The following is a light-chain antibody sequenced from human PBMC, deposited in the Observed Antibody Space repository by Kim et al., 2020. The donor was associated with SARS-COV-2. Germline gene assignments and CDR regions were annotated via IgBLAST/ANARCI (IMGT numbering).Light chain of an antibody. J-gene: IGKJ1*01. CDR1: QDIANS. CDR3: QKYNSAPWT. Sequence: ASVGARVTITCRASQDIANSLAWYQQKPGKVPPVLIYATSTLQSGVPSRFSGSGSGTEFTLTIGGLQTEDVATYYCQKYNSAPWTFGPGTKVDIK. CDR2: ATS. V-gene: IGKV1-27*01.